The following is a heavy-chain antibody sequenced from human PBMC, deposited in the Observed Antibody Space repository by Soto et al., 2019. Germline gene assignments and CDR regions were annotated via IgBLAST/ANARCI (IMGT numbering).Heavy chain of an antibody. J-gene: IGHJ4*02. V-gene: IGHV3-30-3*01. CDR1: GFTFSSYA. Sequence: QVQLVESGGGVVQPGRSLRLSCAASGFTFSSYAMHWVRQAPGKGLEWVAVISYDGSNKYYADSVKGRFTISRDNFKNTLYLQMNSLRAEDTAVYYCARGDYDSSGYYSPSIDWGQGTLVTVSS. CDR3: ARGDYDSSGYYSPSID. CDR2: ISYDGSNK. D-gene: IGHD3-22*01.